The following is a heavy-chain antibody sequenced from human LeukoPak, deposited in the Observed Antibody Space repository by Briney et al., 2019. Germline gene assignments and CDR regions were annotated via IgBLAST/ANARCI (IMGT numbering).Heavy chain of an antibody. CDR1: GFTFSSYR. J-gene: IGHJ6*02. D-gene: IGHD2-2*01. Sequence: PGGSLRLSCAASGFTFSSYRMDWDGHGQGKGLVWVSRINSDGSSTSYADYVKGRFTISRDNAKNTLYLQMNSLRAEDTAVYYCARGDIVVVPAAIATSDYYGMDVWGQGTTFTVSS. CDR2: INSDGSST. V-gene: IGHV3-74*01. CDR3: ARGDIVVVPAAIATSDYYGMDV.